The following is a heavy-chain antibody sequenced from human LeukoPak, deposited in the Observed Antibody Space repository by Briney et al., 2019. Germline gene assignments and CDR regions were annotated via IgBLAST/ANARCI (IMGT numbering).Heavy chain of an antibody. V-gene: IGHV3-21*04. CDR3: ASNYYDSSGYFRGFYL. Sequence: GGSLRLSCAASGFTFSSYRMNWVRQAPGKGLEWVSSITSSSSYIYYADSVKGRFTLSRDNAKNSLYLQMNSLRAEDTAVYYCASNYYDSSGYFRGFYLWGQGTLVTVSS. CDR2: ITSSSSYI. D-gene: IGHD3-22*01. CDR1: GFTFSSYR. J-gene: IGHJ4*02.